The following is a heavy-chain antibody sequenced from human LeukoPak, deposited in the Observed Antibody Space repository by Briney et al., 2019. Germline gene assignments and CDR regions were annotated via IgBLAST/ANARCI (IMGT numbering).Heavy chain of an antibody. D-gene: IGHD6-19*01. CDR1: GFTFSSYG. V-gene: IGHV3-30*03. J-gene: IGHJ3*02. CDR3: AQRYSSGWYDAFDI. CDR2: ISYDGSNK. Sequence: PGRSLRLSCAASGFTFSSYGMHWVRQAPGKGLEWVAVISYDGSNKYYADSVKGRFTISRDNSKNTLYLQMNSLRAEDTAVYYCAQRYSSGWYDAFDIWGQGTMVTVSS.